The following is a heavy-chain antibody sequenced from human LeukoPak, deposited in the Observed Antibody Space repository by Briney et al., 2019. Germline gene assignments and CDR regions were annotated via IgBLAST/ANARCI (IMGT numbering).Heavy chain of an antibody. CDR3: ATTGQLLPLDY. CDR2: ISSSGSTI. D-gene: IGHD2-15*01. Sequence: GGSLRLSCAASGFTFSDYYMSWIRQAPGKGLEWVSYISSSGSTIYYADSVKGRFTISRDNAKNSLYLQMYSLRAEDTAVYYCATTGQLLPLDYWGQGTLVTVSS. V-gene: IGHV3-11*04. J-gene: IGHJ4*02. CDR1: GFTFSDYY.